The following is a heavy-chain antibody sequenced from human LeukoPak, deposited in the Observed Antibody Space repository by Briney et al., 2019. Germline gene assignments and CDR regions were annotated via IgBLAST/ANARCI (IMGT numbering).Heavy chain of an antibody. Sequence: GGSLRLSCAASGLIFSNYWMTWVRQAPGKGLEWVAVIWYDGSNKYYADSVKGRFTISRDNSKNTLYLQMNSLRAEDTAVYYCAREREAVFDYWGQGTLVTVSS. CDR1: GLIFSNYW. J-gene: IGHJ4*02. D-gene: IGHD1-26*01. CDR3: AREREAVFDY. V-gene: IGHV3-33*08. CDR2: IWYDGSNK.